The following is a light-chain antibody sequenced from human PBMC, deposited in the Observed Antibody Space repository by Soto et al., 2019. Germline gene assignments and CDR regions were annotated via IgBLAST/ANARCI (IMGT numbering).Light chain of an antibody. Sequence: EIVMTQSPATLSVSPGERATLSCRASQSVSSNLAWYQQKPGQAPRLLIYGASTRATGIPAGFSGSGSGTEFTLTISSLQSEDFAVYYCQQYNNWPRTFGQGTEVDIK. CDR1: QSVSSN. J-gene: IGKJ1*01. V-gene: IGKV3-15*01. CDR3: QQYNNWPRT. CDR2: GAS.